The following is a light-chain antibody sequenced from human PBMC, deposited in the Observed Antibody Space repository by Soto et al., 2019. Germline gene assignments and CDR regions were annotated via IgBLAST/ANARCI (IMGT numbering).Light chain of an antibody. CDR1: QTRSSW. V-gene: IGKV1-5*03. J-gene: IGKJ1*01. CDR2: KAS. CDR3: QHYNSYSEA. Sequence: DSQMTQSPSTLAGSVGERGTSTCRASQTRSSWLAWYQQKAGKATKLLIYKASTLKSGVPSRFSGSGSGTEFTLTISSLKPDDFATYYCQHYNSYSEAFGQGTKVDIK.